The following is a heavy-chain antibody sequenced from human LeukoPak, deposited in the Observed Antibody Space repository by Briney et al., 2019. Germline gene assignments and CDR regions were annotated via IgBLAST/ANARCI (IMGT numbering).Heavy chain of an antibody. CDR3: ARGPSSNWSGLDF. CDR1: GFSFSGHW. CDR2: ISPTGSTT. J-gene: IGHJ4*02. Sequence: PGGSLRLSCAASGFSFSGHWMHWARRLPGKGLVWVSRISPTGSTTSYADSVKGRFTVSRDNAKNTLYLQVNNLRAEDTAVYYCARGPSSNWSGLDFWGQGTLLTVSS. V-gene: IGHV3-74*01. D-gene: IGHD6-13*01.